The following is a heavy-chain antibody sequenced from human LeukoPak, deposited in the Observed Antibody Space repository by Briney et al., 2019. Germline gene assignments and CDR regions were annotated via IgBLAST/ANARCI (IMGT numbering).Heavy chain of an antibody. Sequence: GGSLRLSCAASGFTVSSNYMSWVRQAPGKGLERVSIICSGASTYYADSVKGRFTISRHISKNTLYLQMNSLRAEDTAVYYCARGYCTNAVCPIDYWGQGTLVTVSS. D-gene: IGHD2-8*01. J-gene: IGHJ4*02. CDR1: GFTVSSNY. CDR2: ICSGAST. V-gene: IGHV3-53*04. CDR3: ARGYCTNAVCPIDY.